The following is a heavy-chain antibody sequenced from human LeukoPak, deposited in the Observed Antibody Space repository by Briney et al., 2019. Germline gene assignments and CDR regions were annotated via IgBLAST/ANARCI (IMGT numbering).Heavy chain of an antibody. V-gene: IGHV7-4-1*02. J-gene: IGHJ4*02. CDR1: GYTFTDYY. Sequence: ASVKVSCKASGYTFTDYYIHWVRQAPGQGLEWMGWINPNTGNPTYAQGFTGRFVFSLDTSVSTAYLQISSLKAEDTAVYYCARSRSDWYVNTAGHWGQGTLVTVSS. D-gene: IGHD6-19*01. CDR2: INPNTGNP. CDR3: ARSRSDWYVNTAGH.